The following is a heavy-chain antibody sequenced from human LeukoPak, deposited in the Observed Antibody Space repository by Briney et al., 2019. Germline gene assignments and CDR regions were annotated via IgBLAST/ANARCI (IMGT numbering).Heavy chain of an antibody. Sequence: PGGSLRLSCAASGFTFSSYGMHWVRQAPGKGLEWVAFIRYDGSNKYYADSVKGRFTISRDNSKNTLYLQMNSLRAEDTAVYYCALTSGWQYYFDYWGQGTLVTVSS. J-gene: IGHJ4*02. CDR3: ALTSGWQYYFDY. V-gene: IGHV3-30*02. CDR1: GFTFSSYG. D-gene: IGHD6-19*01. CDR2: IRYDGSNK.